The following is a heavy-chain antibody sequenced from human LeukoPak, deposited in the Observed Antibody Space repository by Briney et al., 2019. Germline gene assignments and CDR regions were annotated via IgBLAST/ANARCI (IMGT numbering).Heavy chain of an antibody. V-gene: IGHV1-24*01. J-gene: IGHJ6*03. CDR1: GYTLTELS. Sequence: ASVKVSCKVSGYTLTELSMHWVRQAPGKGLEWMGGFDPEDGETIYAQKFQGRVTITTDESTSTAYMELSSLRSEDTAVYYCARAGYYYYYMDVWGKGTTVTVSS. CDR3: ARAGYYYYYMDV. CDR2: FDPEDGET.